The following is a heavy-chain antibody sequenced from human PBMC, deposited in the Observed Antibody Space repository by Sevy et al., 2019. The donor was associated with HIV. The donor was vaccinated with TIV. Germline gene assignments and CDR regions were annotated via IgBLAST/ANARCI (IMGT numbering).Heavy chain of an antibody. V-gene: IGHV3-74*01. J-gene: IGHJ4*02. CDR3: VRGSTGTFGH. CDR2: TNSDGKIK. CDR1: GFTLSIYW. Sequence: GGSLRLSCAASGFTLSIYWMHWVRQVPGKGLVWVSHTNSDGKIKRYADSVEGRFTISSDNAEKTVYLQMNSLRADDTAVYYCVRGSTGTFGHWGQGTLVTVSS. D-gene: IGHD3-9*01.